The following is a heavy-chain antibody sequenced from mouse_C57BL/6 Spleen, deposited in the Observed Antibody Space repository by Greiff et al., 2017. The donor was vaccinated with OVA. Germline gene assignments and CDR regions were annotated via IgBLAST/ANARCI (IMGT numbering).Heavy chain of an antibody. CDR1: GYTFTSYW. Sequence: VQLQQSGAELVRPGSSVKLSCKASGYTFTSYWMDWVKQRPGQGLEWIGNIYPSDSETHYNQKFKDKATLTVDKSSSTAYMQLSSLTSEDSAVYYCARGAPVVAEGNFDYWGQGTTLTGSS. V-gene: IGHV1-61*01. D-gene: IGHD1-1*01. CDR2: IYPSDSET. J-gene: IGHJ2*01. CDR3: ARGAPVVAEGNFDY.